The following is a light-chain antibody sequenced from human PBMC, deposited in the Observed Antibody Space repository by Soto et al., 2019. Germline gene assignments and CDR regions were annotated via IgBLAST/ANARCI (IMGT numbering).Light chain of an antibody. V-gene: IGKV4-1*01. CDR2: GAS. J-gene: IGKJ2*01. Sequence: DFVMTQAPDSLAVSLGERATINCKSSQSVLYNSNNKNHLGWFQQKPGHPPKLLIYGASFRPSGVPDRFSGSGSGTDLTLTISSLQAEDVAVYYCQQYNSIPFTFGQGTKLEI. CDR1: QSVLYNSNNKNH. CDR3: QQYNSIPFT.